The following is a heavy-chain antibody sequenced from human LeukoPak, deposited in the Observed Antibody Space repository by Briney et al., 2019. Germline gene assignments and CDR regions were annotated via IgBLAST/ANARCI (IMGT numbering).Heavy chain of an antibody. CDR3: AKDEIGAVAGLIDY. CDR2: ISYDGSNK. Sequence: GRSLRLSCAASGFTFSSYGMYWVRQAPGKGLEWVALISYDGSNKYYADSVKGRFTISRDDSKITLYLQMNSLRAEDTAVYYCAKDEIGAVAGLIDYWGQGTLVTVSS. D-gene: IGHD6-19*01. V-gene: IGHV3-30*18. CDR1: GFTFSSYG. J-gene: IGHJ4*02.